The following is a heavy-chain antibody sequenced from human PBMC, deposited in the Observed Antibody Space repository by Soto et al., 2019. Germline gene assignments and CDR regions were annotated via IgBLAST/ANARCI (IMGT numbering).Heavy chain of an antibody. CDR1: GYTFTSYD. CDR3: ARGRRSTNPYDYIWVSYRYDTRFDY. D-gene: IGHD3-16*02. J-gene: IGHJ4*02. Sequence: ASVKVSCKASGYTFTSYDINWVRQATGQGLEWMGWMNPNSGNTGYAQKFQGRVTMTRNTSISTAYMELSSLRSEDTAVYYCARGRRSTNPYDYIWVSYRYDTRFDYWGQGTLVTVPS. CDR2: MNPNSGNT. V-gene: IGHV1-8*01.